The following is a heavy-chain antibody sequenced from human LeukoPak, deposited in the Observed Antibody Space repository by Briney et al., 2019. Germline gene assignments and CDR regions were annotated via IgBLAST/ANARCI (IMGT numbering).Heavy chain of an antibody. CDR1: GYTFTGYY. J-gene: IGHJ4*02. Sequence: ASVKVSCKASGYTFTGYYMHWVRQAPGQGLEWMGGISPNSGGTNYALEFQGRVTMTRDTSISTAYMEVSGLRSNDTAVYYCARGRADGYSGYDFGGYWGQGTLVTVSS. D-gene: IGHD5-12*01. V-gene: IGHV1-2*02. CDR2: ISPNSGGT. CDR3: ARGRADGYSGYDFGGY.